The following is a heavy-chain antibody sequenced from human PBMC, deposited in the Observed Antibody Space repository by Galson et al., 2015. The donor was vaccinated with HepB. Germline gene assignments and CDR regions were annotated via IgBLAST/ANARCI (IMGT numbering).Heavy chain of an antibody. D-gene: IGHD1-1*01. Sequence: SLRLSCAASGFTFSNAWMNWVRQAPGKDLEWVSLITRSGDAKYYTDSVKGGFTVSRDNSNNTLFLDMYSLRAEDTAIYYCVTDRLRTTSPVPIVWGQGTLVSVSS. V-gene: IGHV3-23*01. CDR3: VTDRLRTTSPVPIV. CDR2: ITRSGDAK. J-gene: IGHJ4*02. CDR1: GFTFSNAW.